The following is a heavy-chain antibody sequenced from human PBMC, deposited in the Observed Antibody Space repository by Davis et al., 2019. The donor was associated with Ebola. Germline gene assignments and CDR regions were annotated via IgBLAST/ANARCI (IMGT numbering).Heavy chain of an antibody. CDR3: ARDQGDSTSTHYYYYAMDV. J-gene: IGHJ6*04. Sequence: ASVKVSCKASGYTFTSYDINWVRQATGQGLEWMGWMNPNSGNTGYAQKFQGRVTMTRNTSISTAYMEVSSLRSEDTAVYYCARDQGDSTSTHYYYYAMDVWGKGTTVTVSS. CDR2: MNPNSGNT. CDR1: GYTFTSYD. D-gene: IGHD2-21*01. V-gene: IGHV1-8*01.